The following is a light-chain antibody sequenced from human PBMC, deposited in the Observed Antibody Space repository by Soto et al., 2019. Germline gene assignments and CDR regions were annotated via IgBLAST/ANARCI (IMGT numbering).Light chain of an antibody. CDR1: SSDVGGYNY. CDR2: EVS. CDR3: SSYTSSSTPYV. J-gene: IGLJ1*01. V-gene: IGLV2-14*01. Sequence: QSALTQPASVSGSPGQSITISCTGTSSDVGGYNYVSWYQQHPGKAPQIKNYEVSNRPSGVSNRFSGSKSGNTASLTISGLQAEDEADYYCSSYTSSSTPYVFGTGTKVTVL.